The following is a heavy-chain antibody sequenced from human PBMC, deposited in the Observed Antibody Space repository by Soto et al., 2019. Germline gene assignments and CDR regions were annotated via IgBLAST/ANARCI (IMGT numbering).Heavy chain of an antibody. V-gene: IGHV3-7*01. J-gene: IGHJ4*02. D-gene: IGHD1-26*01. CDR1: GFTFSSCA. CDR3: ARDIPRGACYLDY. Sequence: GSLRLSCAASGFTFSSCAMSWVRQAPGKGLEWVSTISGTVKGYADSVKGRFVISRDNATNSLNLQMNSLRAEDSAVYYCARDIPRGACYLDYWGQGTLVTVSS. CDR2: ISGTVK.